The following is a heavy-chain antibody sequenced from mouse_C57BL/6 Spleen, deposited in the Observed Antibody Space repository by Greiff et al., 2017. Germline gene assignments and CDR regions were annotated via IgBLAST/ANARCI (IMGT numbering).Heavy chain of an antibody. Sequence: QVQLQQSGAELVKPGASVKLSCKASGYTFTEYTIHWVQQRSGQGLEWIGWFYSGGGSIKYNEKFKDQDTLTADKSSSTVYMELSRMTSDDAAVDFSARDEDGDYGSSPCAMDYWGQGTSVTVSS. J-gene: IGHJ4*01. D-gene: IGHD1-1*01. CDR3: ARDEDGDYGSSPCAMDY. V-gene: IGHV1-62-2*01. CDR1: GYTFTEYT. CDR2: FYSGGGSI.